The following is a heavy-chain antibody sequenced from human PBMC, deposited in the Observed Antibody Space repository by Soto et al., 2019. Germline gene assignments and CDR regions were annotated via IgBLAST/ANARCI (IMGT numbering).Heavy chain of an antibody. V-gene: IGHV3-33*01. CDR3: TRGGLEPFDF. Sequence: SLRLSCAASGFTFSSYGMHWVRQAPGKGLAWVAVIWDAGSNKYYADSVRGRFTISRDNTRNTLFLQMNSLTVEDTAVYYCTRGGLEPFDFWGQGVLVTVSS. CDR1: GFTFSSYG. CDR2: IWDAGSNK. D-gene: IGHD1-1*01. J-gene: IGHJ4*02.